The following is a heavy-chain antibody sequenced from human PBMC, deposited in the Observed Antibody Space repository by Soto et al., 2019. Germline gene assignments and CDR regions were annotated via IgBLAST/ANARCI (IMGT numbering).Heavy chain of an antibody. V-gene: IGHV3-48*03. Sequence: PGGSLRLSCAASGFTFSHYEINWVRQAPGKGLEWVSHISTGGSSIYYADSVKGRFTISRDNGKSSLFLQMNSLRAEDTAVYYCARHGYYESSGNHYNYYAMDVWGQGTTVTVSS. CDR1: GFTFSHYE. D-gene: IGHD3-22*01. CDR3: ARHGYYESSGNHYNYYAMDV. CDR2: ISTGGSSI. J-gene: IGHJ6*02.